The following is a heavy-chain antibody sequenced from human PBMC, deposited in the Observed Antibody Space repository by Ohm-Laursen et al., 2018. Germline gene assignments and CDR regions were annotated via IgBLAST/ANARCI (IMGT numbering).Heavy chain of an antibody. CDR2: INPSDGKT. Sequence: ATVKISCKASGYTFTSYYMHWVRQAPGQGLEWMGVINPSDGKTSNAQKFQGRVTMTRDTSTSTVYMELSSLRSEDTAVYYCARGSYFSYYFDYWGQGTLVTVSS. J-gene: IGHJ4*02. V-gene: IGHV1-46*01. CDR3: ARGSYFSYYFDY. D-gene: IGHD3-10*01. CDR1: GYTFTSYY.